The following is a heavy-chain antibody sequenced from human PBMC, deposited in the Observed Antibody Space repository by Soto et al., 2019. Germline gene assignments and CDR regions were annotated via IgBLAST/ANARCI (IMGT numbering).Heavy chain of an antibody. V-gene: IGHV3-73*01. J-gene: IGHJ6*02. CDR1: GFTFSGSA. CDR2: IRSKANSYAT. Sequence: LRLSCAASGFTFSGSAMHWVRQASGKGLEWVGRIRSKANSYATAYAASVKGRFTISRDDSKNTAYLQMNSLKTEDTAVYYCTRHVGRLRFLEWLDDYYYGMDVWGQGTTVTVSS. CDR3: TRHVGRLRFLEWLDDYYYGMDV. D-gene: IGHD3-3*01.